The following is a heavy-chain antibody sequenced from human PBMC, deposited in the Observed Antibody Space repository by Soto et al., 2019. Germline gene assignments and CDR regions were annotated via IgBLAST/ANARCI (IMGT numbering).Heavy chain of an antibody. D-gene: IGHD5-18*01. J-gene: IGHJ4*02. CDR2: IYYSGST. Sequence: QLQLQESGPGLVKPSETLSLTCTVSGGSISSSSYYWGWIRQPPGKGQEWIGSIYYSGSTYYHQALNRRVTISVDTSKNQFSLKLSSVTAADTAVYYCARPGRRLQYGYDYWGQGTLVTVSS. CDR3: ARPGRRLQYGYDY. CDR1: GGSISSSSYY. V-gene: IGHV4-39*01.